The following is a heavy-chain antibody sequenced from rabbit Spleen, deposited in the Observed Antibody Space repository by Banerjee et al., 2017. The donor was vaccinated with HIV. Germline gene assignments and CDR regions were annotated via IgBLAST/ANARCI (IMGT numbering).Heavy chain of an antibody. CDR1: GFSLTSYW. CDR3: VREVYHILNL. D-gene: IGHD1-1*01. Sequence: QELVESGGGLVQPGGSLRLSCTGSGFSLTSYWMNWVRQAPGKGLEWIGYIDPVFGITIYANSVKGRFTISRDNAQNTVFLQLNSLTAADTAAYFCVREVYHILNLWGPGTLVTVS. V-gene: IGHV1S7*01. CDR2: IDPVFGIT. J-gene: IGHJ4*01.